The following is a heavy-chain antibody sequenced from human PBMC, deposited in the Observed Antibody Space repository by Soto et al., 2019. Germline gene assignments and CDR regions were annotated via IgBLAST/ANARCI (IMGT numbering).Heavy chain of an antibody. J-gene: IGHJ4*02. CDR3: AREISVDY. CDR2: ISYDGSNK. CDR1: GFTFSSYA. V-gene: IGHV3-30-3*01. Sequence: QVQLVESGGGVVQPGRSLRLSCAASGFTFSSYAMHWVRQAPGKGLEWVAVISYDGSNKYYADSVKGRFTISRDNSKNSLYLQMNSLRAEDTAVYYCAREISVDYWGQGTLVTVSS. D-gene: IGHD2-15*01.